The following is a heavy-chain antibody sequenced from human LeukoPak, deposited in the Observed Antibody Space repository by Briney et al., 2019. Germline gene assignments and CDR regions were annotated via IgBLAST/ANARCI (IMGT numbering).Heavy chain of an antibody. J-gene: IGHJ1*01. D-gene: IGHD4-17*01. Sequence: GESLKISCKGSGYSFTNYWIGWVRQMPGKGLEWMGIIHPGDSDTRYSPSFQGQVTLSADKSINTAYLQWGSLTASDTAMYYCARHGGYADYLTEYFQHWGQGTLVTVSS. CDR1: GYSFTNYW. CDR2: IHPGDSDT. V-gene: IGHV5-51*01. CDR3: ARHGGYADYLTEYFQH.